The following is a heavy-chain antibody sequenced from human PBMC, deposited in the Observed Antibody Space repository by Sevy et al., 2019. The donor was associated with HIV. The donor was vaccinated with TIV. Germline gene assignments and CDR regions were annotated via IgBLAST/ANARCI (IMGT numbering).Heavy chain of an antibody. V-gene: IGHV4-34*01. Sequence: SETLSLTCAVSGGSFSDYYLSWIRQPPGRGLEWIGEIHPSGSTFYNPPLESRIIISLDTSKTHLSLMMTSMTAADTAVYYCARGRDEYKTGNLWGQGTLVTVSS. CDR2: IHPSGST. D-gene: IGHD1-1*01. J-gene: IGHJ4*02. CDR3: ARGRDEYKTGNL. CDR1: GGSFSDYY.